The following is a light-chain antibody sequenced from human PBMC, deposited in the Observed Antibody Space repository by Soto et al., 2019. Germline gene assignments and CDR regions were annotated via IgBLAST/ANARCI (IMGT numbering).Light chain of an antibody. J-gene: IGLJ2*01. V-gene: IGLV2-8*01. CDR3: SSYAGGNDVV. CDR1: SSDIGGSDY. Sequence: QSVLTQPPSASGSPGQSVTISCTGSSSDIGGSDYVSWYQQHPGKAPKLILYEVTKRPPGVPARFSGSKSGNTASLSVSGLQADDEGDYYCSSYAGGNDVVFGGGTKLTVL. CDR2: EVT.